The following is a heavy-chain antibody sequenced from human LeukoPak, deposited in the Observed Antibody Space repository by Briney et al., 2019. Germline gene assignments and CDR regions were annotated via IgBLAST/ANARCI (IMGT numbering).Heavy chain of an antibody. CDR2: IIPIFATA. CDR1: GGTFTIYA. V-gene: IGHV1-69*13. D-gene: IGHD3-22*01. CDR3: ARGGDSSGYHTSYYFDY. J-gene: IGHJ4*02. Sequence: GASVKVSCKASGGTFTIYAINWVPQAPGQGLEWMGGIIPIFATANYARKFQGRVTMTVDESTSTASPQLSSLRSEDTAVYYCARGGDSSGYHTSYYFDYWGQGTLVTVSS.